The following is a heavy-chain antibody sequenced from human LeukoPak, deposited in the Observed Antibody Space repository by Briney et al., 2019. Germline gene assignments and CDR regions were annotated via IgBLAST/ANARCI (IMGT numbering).Heavy chain of an antibody. Sequence: SQTLSLTCTVSGGSISSGDYYWSWIRQPPGKGLEWIGYIYYSGSTYYNPSLKSRVTISVDTSKNQFSLKLSSVTAADTAVYYCARVPRLPGAFDIWGQGTMVTVSS. CDR3: ARVPRLPGAFDI. CDR2: IYYSGST. CDR1: GGSISSGDYY. D-gene: IGHD2-21*01. J-gene: IGHJ3*02. V-gene: IGHV4-30-4*08.